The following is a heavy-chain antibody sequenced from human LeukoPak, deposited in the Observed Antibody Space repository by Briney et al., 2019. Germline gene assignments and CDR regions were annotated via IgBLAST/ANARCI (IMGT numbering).Heavy chain of an antibody. D-gene: IGHD6-19*01. J-gene: IGHJ4*02. V-gene: IGHV3-21*01. CDR2: ISSSSSYI. CDR3: ARDPLEEAVAGYFDY. Sequence: GGSLRLSCAASGFTFSSYSMNWVRQAPGKGLEWVSSISSSSSYIYYADSVKGRFTISRDNSKNTLYLQMNSLRAEDTAVYYCARDPLEEAVAGYFDYWGQGTLVTVSS. CDR1: GFTFSSYS.